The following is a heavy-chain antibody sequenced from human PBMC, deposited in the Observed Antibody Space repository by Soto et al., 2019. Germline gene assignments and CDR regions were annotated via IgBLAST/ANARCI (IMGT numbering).Heavy chain of an antibody. Sequence: QVQLVESGGGVVQPGRSLRLSCAASGFTFSSYGMHWVRQAPSKGLEWVAVIWYDGSNKYYADSVKGRFTISRDNSKNTLYLQMNSLRAEDKAVYYCARDGGKWLVLQGYWYVDLWGRGTLVTVSS. CDR1: GFTFSSYG. CDR3: ARDGGKWLVLQGYWYVDL. CDR2: IWYDGSNK. V-gene: IGHV3-33*01. J-gene: IGHJ2*01. D-gene: IGHD6-19*01.